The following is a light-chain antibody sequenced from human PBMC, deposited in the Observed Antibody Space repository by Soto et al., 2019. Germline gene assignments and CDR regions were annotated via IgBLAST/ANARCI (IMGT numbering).Light chain of an antibody. J-gene: IGKJ1*01. CDR1: QDISNR. Sequence: DIQMTQSPSSLSASLGDRITITCQASQDISNRLNWYQQKPGTAPKLLIYDASNLQTGVPSRFRGSGSGTAFTFTISSLQPEDTATYYCQQYDNLPSWTFGQGTKVEIK. V-gene: IGKV1-33*01. CDR3: QQYDNLPSWT. CDR2: DAS.